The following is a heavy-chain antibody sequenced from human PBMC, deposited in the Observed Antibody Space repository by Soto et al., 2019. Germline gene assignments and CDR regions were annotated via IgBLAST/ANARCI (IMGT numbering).Heavy chain of an antibody. D-gene: IGHD1-26*01. CDR3: ARGGVGATRDWFDP. J-gene: IGHJ5*02. CDR2: INHSGST. V-gene: IGHV4-34*01. Sequence: QVQLQQWGAGLLKPSETLSLTCAVYGGSFSGYYWSWIRQPPGKGLEWIGEINHSGSTNYNPSLKSRVPVSVDPSKNQCSLKLSSVTAADTAVYYCARGGVGATRDWFDPWGQGTLVTVSS. CDR1: GGSFSGYY.